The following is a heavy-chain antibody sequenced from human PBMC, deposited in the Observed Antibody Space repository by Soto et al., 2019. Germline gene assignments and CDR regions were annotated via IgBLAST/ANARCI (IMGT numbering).Heavy chain of an antibody. CDR1: GYTFNTYY. J-gene: IGHJ3*02. CDR3: ARSAFDI. V-gene: IGHV1-46*02. Sequence: GASVKVSCKPSGYTFNTYYLHWVRQAPGQALEWMGVIHPSSGGTTYAQKFLGRVTVTRDTSTSTVYMELSRLRSDDTAVYYCARSAFDIWGQGTMVTVSS. CDR2: IHPSSGGT.